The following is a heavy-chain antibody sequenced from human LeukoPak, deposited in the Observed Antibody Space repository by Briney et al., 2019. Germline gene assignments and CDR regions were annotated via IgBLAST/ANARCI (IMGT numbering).Heavy chain of an antibody. CDR1: GYTFTAYY. D-gene: IGHD1-1*01. Sequence: ASVKVSCKASGYTFTAYYIQWVRQAPGQGLEWMGRINPNGGVTNYAPKFQGRVTMTRDTSISTAFLELSGLRSDDTAIYYCARTEANDRAGGNFDLWGRGTVVVVSS. J-gene: IGHJ2*01. CDR2: INPNGGVT. CDR3: ARTEANDRAGGNFDL. V-gene: IGHV1-2*06.